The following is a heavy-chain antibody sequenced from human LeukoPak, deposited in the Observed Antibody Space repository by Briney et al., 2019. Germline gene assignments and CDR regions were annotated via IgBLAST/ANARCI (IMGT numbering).Heavy chain of an antibody. D-gene: IGHD2-2*01. CDR2: IGTAGDT. V-gene: IGHV3-13*01. CDR1: GFTFSSYD. J-gene: IGHJ4*02. CDR3: AQKPEGSNSWSYYFHI. Sequence: GGSLRLSCAASGFTFSSYDMHWVRQATGKGLEWVSAIGTAGDTYYPGSVKGRFTISRENAKNSLYLQMNSLRAGDTAVYYCAQKPEGSNSWSYYFHIWGQGTLVTVSS.